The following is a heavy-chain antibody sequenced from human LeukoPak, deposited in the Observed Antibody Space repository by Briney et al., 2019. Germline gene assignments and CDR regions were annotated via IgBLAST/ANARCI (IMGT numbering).Heavy chain of an antibody. D-gene: IGHD2-21*01. CDR1: GFTFSTYW. V-gene: IGHV3-7*01. CDR2: MNQDGSDT. CDR3: VRDLTCCGGDCF. J-gene: IGHJ4*02. Sequence: PGGSLRLSCAASGFTFSTYWMSWDRQAQGKGLEWVANMNQDGSDTYYVDSVKGRFTISRDNAKNSLYLQMNSLRADDTAVYYCVRDLTCCGGDCFWGQGTLVTVSS.